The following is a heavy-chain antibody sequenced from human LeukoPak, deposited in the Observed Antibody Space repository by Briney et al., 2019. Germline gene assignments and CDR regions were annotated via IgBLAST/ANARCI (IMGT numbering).Heavy chain of an antibody. D-gene: IGHD6-19*01. Sequence: GGSLRLSCAASGLTFSSYDMHWVRQATGKGLEWVSAIGTAGDTYYPGSVKGRFTISRENAKNSLYLQINSLRAGDTAVYYCARMREGSGWSRYWYFDLWGRGTLVTVSS. CDR1: GLTFSSYD. CDR2: IGTAGDT. J-gene: IGHJ2*01. CDR3: ARMREGSGWSRYWYFDL. V-gene: IGHV3-13*01.